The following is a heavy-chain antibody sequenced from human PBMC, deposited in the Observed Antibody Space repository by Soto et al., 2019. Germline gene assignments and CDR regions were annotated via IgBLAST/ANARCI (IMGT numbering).Heavy chain of an antibody. CDR1: GVSVSSGSYY. Sequence: SEPLSLTCTVSGVSVSSGSYYWSWIRQPPGKGLEWIGYIYYSGSTNYNPSLKSRVTISVDTSKNQFSLKLSSVTAADTAVYYCASVTRTCISTSCYRYYYGMDVWGQGTTVTVSS. V-gene: IGHV4-61*01. CDR2: IYYSGST. D-gene: IGHD2-2*02. CDR3: ASVTRTCISTSCYRYYYGMDV. J-gene: IGHJ6*02.